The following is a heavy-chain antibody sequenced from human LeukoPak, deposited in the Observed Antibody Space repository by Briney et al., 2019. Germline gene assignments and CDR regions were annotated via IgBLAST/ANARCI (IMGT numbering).Heavy chain of an antibody. CDR2: IYSGGST. CDR1: GFTVSSNY. Sequence: GGSLRLSCAASGFTVSSNYMSWVRQAPGKGLEWVSVIYSGGSTYYADSVKGRFTISRDNSKNTLYLQMNSLRAEDTAVYYCARLLYPGAGYWFDPWGRGTLVTVSS. CDR3: ARLLYPGAGYWFDP. J-gene: IGHJ5*02. D-gene: IGHD2-8*01. V-gene: IGHV3-53*01.